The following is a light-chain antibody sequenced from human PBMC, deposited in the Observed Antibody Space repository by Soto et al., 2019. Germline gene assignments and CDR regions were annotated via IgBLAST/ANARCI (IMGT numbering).Light chain of an antibody. CDR2: GAA. CDR1: ERVSYSY. CDR3: QQYDRSYPWT. Sequence: ENVFAETPFTKSSSPVERATLSCAAIERVSYSYVAWCQLKGGLEPPLLLCGAASSATAIPDRFSGSGAGTEFSPTIRTREAEDFAVDYCQQYDRSYPWTFGQGTKVDIK. V-gene: IGKV3D-20*01. J-gene: IGKJ1*01.